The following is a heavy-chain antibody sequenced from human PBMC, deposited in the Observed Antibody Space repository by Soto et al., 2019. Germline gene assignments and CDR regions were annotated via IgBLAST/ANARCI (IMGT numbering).Heavy chain of an antibody. Sequence: HPGGSLRLSFSASVFTFTTYSMTWVRQAPGKGLEWVSTLSQSGGTPYYADSVKGRFTISRDNSKNTLYLQMNILRAEDTAVYYCAKLATSSHSNYFEYWGQGTLVTVSS. D-gene: IGHD4-4*01. CDR3: AKLATSSHSNYFEY. J-gene: IGHJ4*02. CDR2: LSQSGGTP. CDR1: VFTFTTYS. V-gene: IGHV3-23*01.